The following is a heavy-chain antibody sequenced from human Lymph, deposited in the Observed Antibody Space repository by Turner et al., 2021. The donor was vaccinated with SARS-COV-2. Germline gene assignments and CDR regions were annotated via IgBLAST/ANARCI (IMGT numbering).Heavy chain of an antibody. J-gene: IGHJ4*02. CDR2: ISGSGART. D-gene: IGHD3-16*01. CDR3: AKSPLGEDYFDY. V-gene: IGHV3-23*01. CDR1: GFTFSNYA. Sequence: EVQLLESGGDLVQPGGSLRLSRAASGFTFSNYAMSWVRQAPGKGLEWVSDISGSGARTYYADSVKGRFTISRDNSKNTLFLQMNSLRADDTAIYYCAKSPLGEDYFDYWGQGTLVTVSS.